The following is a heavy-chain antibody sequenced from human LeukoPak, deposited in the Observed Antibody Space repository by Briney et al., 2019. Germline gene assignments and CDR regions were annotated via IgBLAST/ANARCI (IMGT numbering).Heavy chain of an antibody. Sequence: SETLSLTCTVSGGSISTYYWSWIRQPPGKGLEWIGYIYYSGSTNYNPSLKSRVIISVDTSKNQFSLKLNSVTPEDTALYYCARTRLHHTYGSGTNFDYWGQGTLVTVSS. CDR3: ARTRLHHTYGSGTNFDY. J-gene: IGHJ4*02. CDR1: GGSISTYY. D-gene: IGHD3-10*01. CDR2: IYYSGST. V-gene: IGHV4-59*12.